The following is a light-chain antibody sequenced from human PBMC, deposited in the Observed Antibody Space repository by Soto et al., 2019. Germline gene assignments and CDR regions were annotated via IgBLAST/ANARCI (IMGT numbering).Light chain of an antibody. CDR1: QSVSSSY. CDR2: GAS. Sequence: EIVLTQSPGTLSLSPGERATLSCSASQSVSSSYLAWYQQKPGQAPRLLIYGASSRATGIPDRFSGSGSGTDFTLTSSRLEPEDFAVYYCQQYGSSPPSTFGQGTKVEIK. V-gene: IGKV3-20*01. J-gene: IGKJ1*01. CDR3: QQYGSSPPST.